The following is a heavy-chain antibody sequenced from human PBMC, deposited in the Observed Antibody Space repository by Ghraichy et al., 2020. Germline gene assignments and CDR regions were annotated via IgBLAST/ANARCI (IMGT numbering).Heavy chain of an antibody. CDR2: ISGSGGST. CDR3: AKDLRAFDI. CDR1: GFTFSSYA. V-gene: IGHV3-23*01. Sequence: GESLNISCAASGFTFSSYAMSWVRQAPGKGLEWVSAISGSGGSTYYADSVKGRFTISRDNSKNTLYLQMNSLRAEDTAVYYCAKDLRAFDIWGQGTMVTVSS. J-gene: IGHJ3*02.